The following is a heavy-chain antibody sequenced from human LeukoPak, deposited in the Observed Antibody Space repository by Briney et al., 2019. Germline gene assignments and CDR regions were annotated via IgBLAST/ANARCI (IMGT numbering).Heavy chain of an antibody. CDR2: IRSKAYGGTT. CDR3: TSRNDYGSRGAFDI. CDR1: GFTFGDYA. Sequence: GGSLRLSCTASGFTFGDYAMSWFRQAPGKGLEWVGFIRSKAYGGTTEYAASVKGRFTISRDDSKSIAYLQMNSLKTEDTAVYYCTSRNDYGSRGAFDIWGQGTMVTVSS. D-gene: IGHD4-17*01. J-gene: IGHJ3*02. V-gene: IGHV3-49*03.